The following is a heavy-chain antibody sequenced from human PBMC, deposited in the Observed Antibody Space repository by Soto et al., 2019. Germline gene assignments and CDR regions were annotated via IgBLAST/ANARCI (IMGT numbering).Heavy chain of an antibody. D-gene: IGHD6-19*01. CDR1: GGTFSSYA. Sequence: SVKVSCKASGGTFSSYAISWVRQAPGQGLEWMGWINPIFGKANYAQKIQGRVTMTSDTSTSTAYMEVRSLRSDDTAVYYCARAVAVAADFDYWGQGTLVTVSS. J-gene: IGHJ4*02. V-gene: IGHV1-69*06. CDR2: INPIFGKA. CDR3: ARAVAVAADFDY.